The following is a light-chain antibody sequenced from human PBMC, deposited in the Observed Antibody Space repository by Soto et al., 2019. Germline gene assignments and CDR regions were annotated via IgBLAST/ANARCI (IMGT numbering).Light chain of an antibody. J-gene: IGKJ2*01. CDR2: GAS. Sequence: EIVLTQSPGTLSLSPGERATLSCRASQSVSSSSITWYQQKPGQAPRLLIYGASTRATGIPDRFSGSGSGTDFSLTISRLEPEDFAVYYCLQFDNSPLSTFGQGTKVEIK. V-gene: IGKV3-20*01. CDR3: LQFDNSPLST. CDR1: QSVSSSS.